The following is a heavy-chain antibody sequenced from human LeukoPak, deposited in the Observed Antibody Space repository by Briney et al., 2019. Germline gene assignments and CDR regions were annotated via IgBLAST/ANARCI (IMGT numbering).Heavy chain of an antibody. D-gene: IGHD3-9*01. CDR1: GFTFSSYA. V-gene: IGHV3-30*04. Sequence: GGSLRLSCAASGFTFSSYAMHWVRQAPGKGLEWVAVISYDGSNKYYADSVKGRFTISRDNSKKTLYLQMNSLRAEDTAVYYCARGWPSYYDILTGYFDYWGQGTLVTVSS. CDR3: ARGWPSYYDILTGYFDY. J-gene: IGHJ4*02. CDR2: ISYDGSNK.